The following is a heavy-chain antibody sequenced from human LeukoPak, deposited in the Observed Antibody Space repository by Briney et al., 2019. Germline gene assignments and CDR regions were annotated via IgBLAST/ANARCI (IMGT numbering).Heavy chain of an antibody. V-gene: IGHV4-31*03. CDR2: IYYSGST. CDR3: ARDDRRETDAFDI. Sequence: PSETLSLTCTVSGGSISSGGYYWSWIRQHPGKGLEWIGYIYYSGSTYYNPSLKSRVTISVDTSKNQFSLELSSVTAADTAVYYCARDDRRETDAFDIWGQGTMATVSS. J-gene: IGHJ3*02. CDR1: GGSISSGGYY.